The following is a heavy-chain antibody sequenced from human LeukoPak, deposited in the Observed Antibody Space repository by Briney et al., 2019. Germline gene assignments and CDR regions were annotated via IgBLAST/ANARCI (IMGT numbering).Heavy chain of an antibody. CDR2: ISAYNGNT. D-gene: IGHD2-15*01. CDR1: GYTFTSYG. V-gene: IGHV1-18*01. J-gene: IGHJ6*02. Sequence: ASVKVSCKASGYTFTSYGISWVRQAPGQGLEWMGWISAYNGNTNYAQKLQGRVTMTTDTSTSTAYMELRSLRSDDTAVYYCARDSPWVAATMGDYYYYGMDVWGQGTTVTVSS. CDR3: ARDSPWVAATMGDYYYYGMDV.